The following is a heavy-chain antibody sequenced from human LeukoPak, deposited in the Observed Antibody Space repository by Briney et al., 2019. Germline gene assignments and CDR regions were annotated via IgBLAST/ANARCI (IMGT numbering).Heavy chain of an antibody. D-gene: IGHD2/OR15-2a*01. CDR3: ARAHEYYRGWFDP. V-gene: IGHV4-4*07. J-gene: IGHJ5*02. CDR2: LYNTGST. Sequence: PSETLSLTCTVSGGSITSYYWSWIRRPAGKGLEWIGRLYNTGSTNYNPSLKSRVTMSVDTSKNQFSLKLNSVTAADTAVYYRARAHEYYRGWFDPWGQGTLVTVSS. CDR1: GGSITSYY.